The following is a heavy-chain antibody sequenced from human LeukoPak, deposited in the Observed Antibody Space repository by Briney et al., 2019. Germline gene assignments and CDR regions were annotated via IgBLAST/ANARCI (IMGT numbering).Heavy chain of an antibody. CDR2: IYTSGST. D-gene: IGHD5-18*01. V-gene: IGHV4-4*07. CDR1: GGSISSYY. Sequence: SETLSLTCTVSGGSISSYYWSWIRQPAGKGLEWIGRIYTSGSTSYNSSLKSRVTMSVDTSKNQFSLKLSSVTAADTAVYYCARDVGGYNYGYSLDYWGQGTLVSVSS. J-gene: IGHJ4*02. CDR3: ARDVGGYNYGYSLDY.